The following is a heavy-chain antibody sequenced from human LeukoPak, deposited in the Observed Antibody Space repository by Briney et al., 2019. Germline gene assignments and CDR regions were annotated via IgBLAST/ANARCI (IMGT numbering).Heavy chain of an antibody. V-gene: IGHV4-61*01. D-gene: IGHD6-19*01. CDR3: ARGGIAVPEY. CDR1: GGSISSSSYY. J-gene: IGHJ4*02. Sequence: SSETLSLTCTVSGGSISSSSYYWNWTRQPPGKGLEWIGYIYYTGDTSYNPSLKSRVTISVDTSNNQFSLKLSSVTAADTAVYYCARGGIAVPEYWGQGILVTVSS. CDR2: IYYTGDT.